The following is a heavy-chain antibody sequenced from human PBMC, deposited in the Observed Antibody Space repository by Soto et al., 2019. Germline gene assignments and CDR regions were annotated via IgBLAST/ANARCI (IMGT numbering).Heavy chain of an antibody. Sequence: QVQLQESGPGLVKPSGTLSLTCAVSGGSISGSNWWSWVRQPPGKGLEWIGQIFHGGSITYNPSLDSRVTVSVDKSKNQFFLKMTSVTAADTAVYYCARVTPYTGGPYGHLDYWGQGTLVTVSS. V-gene: IGHV4-4*02. CDR1: GGSISGSNW. CDR3: ARVTPYTGGPYGHLDY. D-gene: IGHD2-2*02. CDR2: IFHGGSI. J-gene: IGHJ4*02.